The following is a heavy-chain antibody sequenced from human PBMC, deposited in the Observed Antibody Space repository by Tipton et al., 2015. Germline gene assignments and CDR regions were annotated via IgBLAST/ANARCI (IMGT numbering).Heavy chain of an antibody. Sequence: SLRLSCAASGFTFSIYWMHWVRQAPGKGLVWVSRINSDGSSTNYADSVKGRFTISRDNAKNTLYLQMNSLRAEDTALYYCTKDFYPQFGSGTYSYLDHWGQGTLVTVSS. CDR3: TKDFYPQFGSGTYSYLDH. CDR2: INSDGSST. CDR1: GFTFSIYW. J-gene: IGHJ4*02. D-gene: IGHD3-10*01. V-gene: IGHV3-74*01.